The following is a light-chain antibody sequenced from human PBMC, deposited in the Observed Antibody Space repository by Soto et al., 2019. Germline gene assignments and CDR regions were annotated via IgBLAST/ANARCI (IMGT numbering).Light chain of an antibody. J-gene: IGKJ4*01. CDR3: QQYGSSPLT. CDR2: GAF. Sequence: EIGLTQSPGTPSLSPGGRATLSFMASQSVSNNYLAWYQQKPGQAPRLLIYGAFSRATDIPDRFSGGGSGTDFTLTISRLEPEDFAVYYCQQYGSSPLTFGGGTKVDI. CDR1: QSVSNNY. V-gene: IGKV3-20*01.